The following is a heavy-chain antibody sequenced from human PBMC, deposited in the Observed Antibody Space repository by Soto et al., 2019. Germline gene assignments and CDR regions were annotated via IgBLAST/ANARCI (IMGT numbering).Heavy chain of an antibody. CDR3: ARGDSRDYSTPTQPDY. V-gene: IGHV5-51*03. CDR1: GYSFANYW. D-gene: IGHD3-22*01. Sequence: GESLKISCSGSGYSFANYWIGWVRQMPGKGLEWMGIIYPSDSDTRYSPSFQGQVTISADKSISTAYLQWNSLKASDTAMYFCARGDSRDYSTPTQPDYWGQGTLGTVPS. CDR2: IYPSDSDT. J-gene: IGHJ4*02.